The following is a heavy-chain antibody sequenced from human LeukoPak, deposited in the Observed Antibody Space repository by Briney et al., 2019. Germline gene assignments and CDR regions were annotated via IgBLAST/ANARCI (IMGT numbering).Heavy chain of an antibody. V-gene: IGHV3-74*01. CDR1: GFTVSSYW. D-gene: IGHD4-23*01. Sequence: PGGSLRLSCAASGFTVSSYWMHWVRQVPGKGLVWVSRMNVEGSVTSYADFVKGRFTISRDIAKNTLYLQMNTLTAEDTAVYYCVRDFGGNSDFWGQGTLVTVSS. CDR2: MNVEGSVT. J-gene: IGHJ4*02. CDR3: VRDFGGNSDF.